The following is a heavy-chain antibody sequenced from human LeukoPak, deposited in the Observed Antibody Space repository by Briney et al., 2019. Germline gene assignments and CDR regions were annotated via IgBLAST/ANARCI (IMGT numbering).Heavy chain of an antibody. CDR1: GFTFSSYW. CDR2: IKGTNSGGTT. Sequence: GGSLRLSCAASGFTFSSYWMSWVRQAPGKGLEWVGRIKGTNSGGTTAYAAPVKGRFTIPRDDSQSMMYLQMDSLKSEDTAVYFCTWIDCSGGSCYFASWGQGTLVTVSS. V-gene: IGHV3-15*01. D-gene: IGHD2-15*01. J-gene: IGHJ4*02. CDR3: TWIDCSGGSCYFAS.